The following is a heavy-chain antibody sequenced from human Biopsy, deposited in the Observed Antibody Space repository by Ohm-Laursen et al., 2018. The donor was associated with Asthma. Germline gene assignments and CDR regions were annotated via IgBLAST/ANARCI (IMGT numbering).Heavy chain of an antibody. Sequence: SLRLSCAASGFTFSSYGMHWVRQAPGKGLEWVAVIWYDGSNKYYTDSVKGRFTISRDNSKNTLYLQMNSLRAEDTAVYYCARSIYDFWSGYYGMDVWGQGTTVTVSS. D-gene: IGHD3-3*01. CDR2: IWYDGSNK. CDR3: ARSIYDFWSGYYGMDV. V-gene: IGHV3-33*01. CDR1: GFTFSSYG. J-gene: IGHJ6*02.